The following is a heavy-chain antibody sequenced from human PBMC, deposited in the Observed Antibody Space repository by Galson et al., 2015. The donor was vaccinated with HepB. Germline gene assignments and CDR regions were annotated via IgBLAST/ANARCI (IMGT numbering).Heavy chain of an antibody. V-gene: IGHV1-18*01. D-gene: IGHD1-7*01. CDR2: FSGYDGST. Sequence: SVKVSCKASGYSFSNYGLSWIRQAPGPGLEWLGWFSGYDGSTNYAQKFQGRVTMTADASTGTSYLELRNLRSDDTAVYYCARDSRLELRLNNYFSYGMDVWGQGSAFTGSS. CDR1: GYSFSNYG. J-gene: IGHJ6*02. CDR3: ARDSRLELRLNNYFSYGMDV.